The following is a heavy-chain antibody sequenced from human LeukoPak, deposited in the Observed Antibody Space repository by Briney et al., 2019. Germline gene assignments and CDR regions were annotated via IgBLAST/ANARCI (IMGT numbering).Heavy chain of an antibody. CDR1: GFTFSSYW. V-gene: IGHV3-74*01. CDR3: ARDLRRDCPFDY. J-gene: IGHJ4*02. CDR2: INSVGSST. Sequence: GGSLRLSCAASGFTFSSYWMDWVGQAPGMGLMWVSSINSVGSSTSYEDSVKGRLTISRDNAKNTLYLQMNSLRAEDTAVYYCARDLRRDCPFDYWGQGTLVTVSS. D-gene: IGHD2-21*02.